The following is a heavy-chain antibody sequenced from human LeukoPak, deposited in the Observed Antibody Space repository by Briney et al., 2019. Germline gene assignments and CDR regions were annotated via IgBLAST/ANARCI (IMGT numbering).Heavy chain of an antibody. D-gene: IGHD6-19*01. J-gene: IGHJ5*02. CDR3: ARMGLGLAVAIP. CDR1: GFTFSSYS. CDR2: ISSSSSYI. V-gene: IGHV3-21*01. Sequence: GGSLRLSCAASGFTFSSYSMNWVRQAPGKGLEWVSSISSSSSYIYYADSVKGRFTISRDNAKNSLYLQMNSLRAEDTAVYYCARMGLGLAVAIPWGQGTLVTVSS.